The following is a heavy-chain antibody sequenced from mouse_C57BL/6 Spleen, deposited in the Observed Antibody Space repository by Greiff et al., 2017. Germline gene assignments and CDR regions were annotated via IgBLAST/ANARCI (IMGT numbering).Heavy chain of an antibody. CDR3: ARRGDYGSSPFAY. J-gene: IGHJ3*01. Sequence: QVQLQQPGAELVMPGASVKLSCKASGYTFTSYWMHWVKQRPGQGLEWIGEIDPSDSYTNYNQKFKGKSTLTVDKSSSTAYMQLSSLTSEDSAVYYCARRGDYGSSPFAYWGQGTLVTVSA. CDR2: IDPSDSYT. D-gene: IGHD1-1*01. CDR1: GYTFTSYW. V-gene: IGHV1-69*01.